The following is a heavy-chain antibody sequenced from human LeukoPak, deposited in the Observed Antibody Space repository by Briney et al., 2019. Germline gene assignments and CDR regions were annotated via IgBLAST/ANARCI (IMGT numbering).Heavy chain of an antibody. V-gene: IGHV3-7*05. D-gene: IGHD1-1*01. CDR1: GFTFNIYW. CDR2: INHDGSEK. Sequence: GGSLRLSCAASGFTFNIYWMTWVRQAPGKGLEWVANINHDGSEKYYVDSVKGRFTISRDNAENSLYLLLSSLRVEDTAVYYCTRNVHWRFDYWGQGTLVTVSS. J-gene: IGHJ4*02. CDR3: TRNVHWRFDY.